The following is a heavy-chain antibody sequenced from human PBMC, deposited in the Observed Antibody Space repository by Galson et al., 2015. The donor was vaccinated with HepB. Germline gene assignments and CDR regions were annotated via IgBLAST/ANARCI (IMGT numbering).Heavy chain of an antibody. CDR2: INGRGSTR. J-gene: IGHJ5*02. Sequence: SLRLSCAGSGFIFRHHAMAWIRQAPGKGLEWVSGINGRGSTRSYSDTVKGRFSISRDNSKDTVFLQLDNLRAEDTAVYYCVKEGSWFGGDWFDPWGQGALVTVS. CDR1: GFIFRHHA. D-gene: IGHD3-16*01. V-gene: IGHV3-23*01. CDR3: VKEGSWFGGDWFDP.